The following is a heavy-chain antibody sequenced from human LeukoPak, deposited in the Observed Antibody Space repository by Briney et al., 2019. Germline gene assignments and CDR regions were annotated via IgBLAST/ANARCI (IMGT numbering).Heavy chain of an antibody. CDR3: ARSLSTAGIDY. Sequence: ASETLSLTCAVYGGSFSGYYWSWIRQPPGKGLEWIGEINHSGSTNYNPSLKSRVTISVDTSKNQFSLKLSSVTAADTAVYYCARSLSTAGIDYWGQGTLVTVSS. J-gene: IGHJ4*02. V-gene: IGHV4-34*01. CDR1: GGSFSGYY. D-gene: IGHD2-2*01. CDR2: INHSGST.